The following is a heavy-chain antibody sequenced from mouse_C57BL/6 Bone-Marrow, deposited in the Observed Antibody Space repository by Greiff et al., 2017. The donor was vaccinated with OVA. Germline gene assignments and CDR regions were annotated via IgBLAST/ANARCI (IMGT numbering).Heavy chain of an antibody. CDR3: ALPPAY. Sequence: QVQLQQPGAELVKPGASVKLSCKASGYTFTSYWMHWVKQRPGQGLEWIGMIRPNSGSTNYNEKFKSKATLTVDKSSSTAYMQLSSLTSEDSAVYYCALPPAYWGQGTLVTVSA. V-gene: IGHV1-64*01. CDR2: IRPNSGST. J-gene: IGHJ3*01. CDR1: GYTFTSYW.